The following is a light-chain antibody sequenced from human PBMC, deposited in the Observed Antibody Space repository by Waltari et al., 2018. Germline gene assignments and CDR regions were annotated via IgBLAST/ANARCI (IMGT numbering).Light chain of an antibody. CDR3: CSYAGSFYV. J-gene: IGLJ1*01. V-gene: IGLV2-11*01. CDR2: DVS. Sequence: QSALTQPRSVSGSPGPSVTISCTGTSSDVGGYIYVSWYQQHPGKAPKLMIYDVSKRPSGVPDRFSGSKSGNTASLTISGLQAEDEADYYCCSYAGSFYVFGTGTKVTVL. CDR1: SSDVGGYIY.